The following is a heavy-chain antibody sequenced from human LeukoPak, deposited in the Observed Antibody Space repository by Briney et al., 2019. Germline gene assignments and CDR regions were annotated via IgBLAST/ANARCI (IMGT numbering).Heavy chain of an antibody. J-gene: IGHJ6*02. CDR1: GGTFSSYA. D-gene: IGHD3-22*01. CDR2: IIPILGIA. Sequence: GASVKVSCKASGGTFSSYAISWVRQAPGQGLEWMGRIIPILGIADYAQKFQGRVTITADKSTSTVYMELSSLRSEDTAVYYCARGDSSGYSYYYYYGMDVWGQGTTVTVSS. CDR3: ARGDSSGYSYYYYYGMDV. V-gene: IGHV1-69*04.